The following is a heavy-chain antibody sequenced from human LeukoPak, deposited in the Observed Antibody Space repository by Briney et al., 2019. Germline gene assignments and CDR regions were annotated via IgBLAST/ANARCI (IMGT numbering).Heavy chain of an antibody. CDR1: GFTFSSYA. Sequence: GGSLRLSCAASGFTFSSYAMSWVRQAPGKGLEGVSSIRSSGGNTYYADSVKGRFTISRDNSRNTLYLQIDSLRAEDTAVYYCATDIRAVGDSRYFDYWGQGALVTVSS. J-gene: IGHJ4*02. V-gene: IGHV3-23*01. CDR3: ATDIRAVGDSRYFDY. CDR2: IRSSGGNT. D-gene: IGHD1-26*01.